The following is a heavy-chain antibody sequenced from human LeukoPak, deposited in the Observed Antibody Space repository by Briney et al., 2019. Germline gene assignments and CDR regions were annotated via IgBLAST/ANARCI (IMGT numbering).Heavy chain of an antibody. Sequence: PSETLSLTCAVSGYSISSGYYWGWIRQPPGKGLEWIGSIYHSGSTYYNPSLKSRVTISVDTFKNQFSLKLSSVTAADTAVYYCARWVGYCSSTSCYDAFDIWGQGTMVTVSS. CDR3: ARWVGYCSSTSCYDAFDI. CDR1: GYSISSGYY. CDR2: IYHSGST. V-gene: IGHV4-38-2*01. J-gene: IGHJ3*02. D-gene: IGHD2-2*01.